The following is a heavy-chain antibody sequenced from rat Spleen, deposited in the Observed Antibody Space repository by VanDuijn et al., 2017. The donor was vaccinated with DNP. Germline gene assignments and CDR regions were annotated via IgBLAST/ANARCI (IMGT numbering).Heavy chain of an antibody. CDR3: AREEAYFGYNYLDY. Sequence: EVQLQESGSGLVKPSQSLSLTCSVTGYSITNNYWGWIRKFPGNKMEWIGHISYSGTTSYNPSLKSRISITRDTSKNQLFLQLHSVTTEDTATYYCAREEAYFGYNYLDYWGQGVMVTVSS. J-gene: IGHJ2*01. CDR1: GYSITNNY. D-gene: IGHD1-9*01. V-gene: IGHV3-1*01. CDR2: ISYSGTT.